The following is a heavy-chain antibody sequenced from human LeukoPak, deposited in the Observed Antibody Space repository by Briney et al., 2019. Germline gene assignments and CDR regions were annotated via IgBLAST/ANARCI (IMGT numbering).Heavy chain of an antibody. CDR3: ARSVCSSTSCYDY. CDR1: GGSFSGYY. Sequence: SETLSLTCAVYGGSFSGYYWSWIRQPPGKGPEWIGEINHSGSTNYNPSLKSRVTISVDTSKNQFSLKLSSVTAADTAVYYCARSVCSSTSCYDYWGQGTLVTVSS. D-gene: IGHD2-2*01. CDR2: INHSGST. J-gene: IGHJ4*02. V-gene: IGHV4-34*01.